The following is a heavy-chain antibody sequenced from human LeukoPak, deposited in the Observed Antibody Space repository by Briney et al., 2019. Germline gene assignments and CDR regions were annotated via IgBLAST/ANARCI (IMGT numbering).Heavy chain of an antibody. Sequence: GSLRPSFATPGFSFSSYAMRWVRLAAGKGPEWVSGSWGRGSSTLDAQSVNGRFTIPRDNSKKTVYLQRNSLRAKDTAVYYCARIEGPVADYWGEGMLLT. J-gene: IGHJ4*02. V-gene: IGHV3-23*01. CDR2: SWGRGSST. CDR1: GFSFSSYA. CDR3: ARIEGPVADY. D-gene: IGHD2-15*01.